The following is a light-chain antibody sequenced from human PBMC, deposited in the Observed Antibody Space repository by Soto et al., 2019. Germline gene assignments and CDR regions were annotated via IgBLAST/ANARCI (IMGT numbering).Light chain of an antibody. CDR2: GAS. CDR1: QSVSTD. J-gene: IGKJ1*01. CDR3: QQYRT. V-gene: IGKV3-15*01. Sequence: IVITQSPATLSVSLGERATLSCRASQSVSTDLAWYQQKPGQAPRLLIFGASTRATGIPARFSGSGSGTEFTLTISSLQSEDFAVYYCQQYRTFGQGTKVAIK.